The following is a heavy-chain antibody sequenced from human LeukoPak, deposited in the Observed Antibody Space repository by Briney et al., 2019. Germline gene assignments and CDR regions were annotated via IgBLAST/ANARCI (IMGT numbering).Heavy chain of an antibody. CDR3: ARSALQDASNWCEHYDY. Sequence: GGSLRLSCAASGFTFSSYDMHWVRQATGKGLEWVSAIGAAGGSYYPGSVKGRFTISRENAKDSLYLQMNSLRAEDTAVYYCARSALQDASNWCEHYDYWGQGTLVTVSS. J-gene: IGHJ4*02. V-gene: IGHV3-13*01. CDR2: IGAAGGS. D-gene: IGHD4/OR15-4a*01. CDR1: GFTFSSYD.